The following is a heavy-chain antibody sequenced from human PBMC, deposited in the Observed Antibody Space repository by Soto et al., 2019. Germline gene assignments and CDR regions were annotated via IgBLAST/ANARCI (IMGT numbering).Heavy chain of an antibody. V-gene: IGHV3-48*01. CDR2: ISSSSSTI. J-gene: IGHJ6*03. D-gene: IGHD3-3*01. CDR1: GLTFSSYS. CDR3: ARDYDFWSGYHTDYYYYYYMDV. Sequence: GGSLRLSCAASGLTFSSYSMNWVRQAPGKGLEWVSYISSSSSTIYYADSVKGRFTISRDNAKNSLYLQMNSLRAEDTAVYYCARDYDFWSGYHTDYYYYYYMDVWGKGTTVTVSS.